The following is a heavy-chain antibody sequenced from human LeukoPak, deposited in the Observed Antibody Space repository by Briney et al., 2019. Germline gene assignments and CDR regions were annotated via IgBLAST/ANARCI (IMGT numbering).Heavy chain of an antibody. V-gene: IGHV3-23*01. CDR2: ISGSGGST. Sequence: GGSLRLSCAASGFTFSSYAMSWVRQAPGKGLEWVSAISGSGGSTYYADSVKGRFTISRDNSKNMLYLQMNSLRAEDTAVYYCARDVDETYFDYWGQGTLVTVSS. CDR1: GFTFSSYA. D-gene: IGHD5-12*01. CDR3: ARDVDETYFDY. J-gene: IGHJ4*02.